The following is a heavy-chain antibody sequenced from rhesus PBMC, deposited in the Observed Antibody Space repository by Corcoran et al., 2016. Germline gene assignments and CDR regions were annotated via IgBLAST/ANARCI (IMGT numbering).Heavy chain of an antibody. CDR3: ARGVLRLAFDY. CDR2: SYCHGGST. Sequence: QVQLQESGPGLVKPSETLSLTCTVSGGSISDSYYWSWIRQPPGKGLEWMGHSYCHGGSTNSNPALKSRVTISRDTSKNQFSLKLSSVTAADTAVYYWARGVLRLAFDYWGQGVLVTVSS. V-gene: IGHV4-106*01. J-gene: IGHJ4*01. D-gene: IGHD6-31*01. CDR1: GGSISDSYY.